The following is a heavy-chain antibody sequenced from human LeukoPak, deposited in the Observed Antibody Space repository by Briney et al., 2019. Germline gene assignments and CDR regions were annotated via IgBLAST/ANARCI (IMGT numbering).Heavy chain of an antibody. J-gene: IGHJ3*02. V-gene: IGHV4-4*02. D-gene: IGHD4-17*01. CDR1: GGSISSSNW. CDR3: ARDATVFDAFDI. Sequence: SGTLSLICAVSGGSISSSNWWSWVRQPPGKGLEWIGEIYHSGSTNYNPSLKSRVTISVDTSKNQFSLKLSSVTAADTAVYYCARDATVFDAFDIWGQGTMVTVSS. CDR2: IYHSGST.